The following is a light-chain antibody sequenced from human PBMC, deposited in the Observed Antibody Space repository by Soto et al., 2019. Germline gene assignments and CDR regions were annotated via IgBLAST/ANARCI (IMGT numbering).Light chain of an antibody. J-gene: IGKJ1*01. CDR3: QQHGTT. V-gene: IGKV3-15*01. CDR2: RTS. Sequence: EIVMTQSPATLSVSPGERSTLSCRASQSISSNLAWYQQKPCQAPRLLMFRTSSRATGFPARFSGSGSGTEFNLTISRLEPEDSAVYYCQQHGTTFGQGTKVDIK. CDR1: QSISSN.